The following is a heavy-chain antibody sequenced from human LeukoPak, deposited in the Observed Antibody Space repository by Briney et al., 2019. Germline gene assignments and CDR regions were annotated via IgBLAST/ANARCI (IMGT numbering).Heavy chain of an antibody. V-gene: IGHV3-53*01. D-gene: IGHD3-10*01. CDR3: ESGSGSYRTPYYYMDV. Sequence: QSGGSLRLSCAASGFTVSSNCMSWVRQAPGKGLEWVSVIYSGGSTYYADSVKGRFTISRDNSKNTLYLQMNSLRAEDTAVYYCESGSGSYRTPYYYMDVWGTGTTVTVSS. CDR2: IYSGGST. J-gene: IGHJ6*03. CDR1: GFTVSSNC.